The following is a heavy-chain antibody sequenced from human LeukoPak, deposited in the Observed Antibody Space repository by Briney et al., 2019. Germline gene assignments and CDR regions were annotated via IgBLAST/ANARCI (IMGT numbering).Heavy chain of an antibody. V-gene: IGHV4-59*12. Sequence: SETLSLTCTVSGGSINNYYWSWFRQPPGKGLEWIAYIYYTGTTDSNPSLKRRVTISVDTSQSQFFLKLSSVTAADTAVYYCARDAGYSYGPNDSWGQGTLVTVSS. J-gene: IGHJ4*02. D-gene: IGHD5-18*01. CDR2: IYYTGTT. CDR3: ARDAGYSYGPNDS. CDR1: GGSINNYY.